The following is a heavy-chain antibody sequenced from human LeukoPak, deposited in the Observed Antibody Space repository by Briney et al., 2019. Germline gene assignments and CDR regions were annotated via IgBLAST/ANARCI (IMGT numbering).Heavy chain of an antibody. CDR2: ITTDINYS. Sequence: PGGSLRLSCAASGFPFASRALTWVRQAPGKGLEWVSSITTDINYSYYSDSVKGRFTVSRDNSKNTLYLQMDSLRAEDTAVYYCAKDRITGTPYYFDYWGQGTLVTVSS. J-gene: IGHJ4*02. V-gene: IGHV3-23*01. CDR1: GFPFASRA. CDR3: AKDRITGTPYYFDY. D-gene: IGHD1-20*01.